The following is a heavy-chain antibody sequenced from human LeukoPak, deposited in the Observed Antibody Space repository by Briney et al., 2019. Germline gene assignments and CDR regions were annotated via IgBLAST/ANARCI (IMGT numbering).Heavy chain of an antibody. CDR3: ARSGTAMVTSFDY. CDR1: GYDFTTYW. V-gene: IGHV5-51*01. D-gene: IGHD5-18*01. CDR2: IYPGDSDT. J-gene: IGHJ4*02. Sequence: GESLKISCKASGYDFTTYWIGWVRQMPGKGLEWMGIIYPGDSDTRYSPSFQGQVTISADKSISTAYLQWSSLKASDTAMYYCARSGTAMVTSFDYWGQATLVTVSS.